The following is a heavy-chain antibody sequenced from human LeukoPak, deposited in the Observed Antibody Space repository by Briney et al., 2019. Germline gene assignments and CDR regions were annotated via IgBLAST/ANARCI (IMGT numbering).Heavy chain of an antibody. V-gene: IGHV5-51*01. CDR1: GYSFTTFW. Sequence: GESLKISCKASGYSFTTFWIGWVRQMPGKGLEWMGIIYPGDSDTRYSPSFQGQVTLSADQSLSTAYLHWSSLTASDTAMYYCASTVRIPSPFDYWGQGTLVPVSS. J-gene: IGHJ4*02. CDR3: ASTVRIPSPFDY. CDR2: IYPGDSDT. D-gene: IGHD2/OR15-2a*01.